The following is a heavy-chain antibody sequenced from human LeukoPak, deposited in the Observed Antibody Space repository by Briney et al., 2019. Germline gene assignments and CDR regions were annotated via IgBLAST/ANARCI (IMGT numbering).Heavy chain of an antibody. CDR3: ARGGDY. Sequence: GRSLRLSCAASGFTFSSYAMHWVRQAPGKGLEWVAVISYDGSNKYYADSVKGRFTISRDNSKNTLYLQMNSLRAEDTAVYYCARGGDYWGQGTLVTVSS. CDR1: GFTFSSYA. V-gene: IGHV3-30-3*01. J-gene: IGHJ4*02. CDR2: ISYDGSNK. D-gene: IGHD1-26*01.